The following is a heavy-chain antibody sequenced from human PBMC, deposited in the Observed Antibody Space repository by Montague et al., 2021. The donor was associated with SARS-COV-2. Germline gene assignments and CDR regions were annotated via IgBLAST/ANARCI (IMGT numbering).Heavy chain of an antibody. D-gene: IGHD3-9*01. CDR1: GGSITTSSAFH. V-gene: IGHV4-39*01. Sequence: SETLSLTCTVSGGSITTSSAFHWAWVRQPPGKGLEWIGNVHYTGTTYYNPSRRSRVTISVDTSREQFSLRLSSVTAADTAVYHCARLPTGYPNWFDPWGQGTLVTVSS. CDR3: ARLPTGYPNWFDP. J-gene: IGHJ5*02. CDR2: VHYTGTT.